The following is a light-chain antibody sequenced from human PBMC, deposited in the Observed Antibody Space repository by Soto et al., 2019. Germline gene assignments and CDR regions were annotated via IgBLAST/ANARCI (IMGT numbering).Light chain of an antibody. J-gene: IGLJ1*01. CDR3: SSYAGSNNYV. CDR1: SSDVGCYNY. V-gene: IGLV2-8*01. CDR2: EVS. Sequence: QSVLTQPPSASGSPGQSVTISCTGTSSDVGCYNYVSWYQQHPGKAPKLMIYEVSKRPSGVPDRFSGSKSGNTGSLTVSGLQADDEADYYCSSYAGSNNYVFGTGTKVTVL.